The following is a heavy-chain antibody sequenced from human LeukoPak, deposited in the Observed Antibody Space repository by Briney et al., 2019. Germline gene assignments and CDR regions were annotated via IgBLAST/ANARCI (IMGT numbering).Heavy chain of an antibody. J-gene: IGHJ5*02. D-gene: IGHD6-6*01. CDR1: GYTFTSYD. CDR3: ARVGIAARWFDP. Sequence: ASVNVSCKASGYTFTSYDINWVRQATGQGLEWMGWMNPNSGNTGYAQKFQGRVTMTRNTSISTAYMELSSLRSEDTAVYYCARVGIAARWFDPWGQGTLVTVSS. V-gene: IGHV1-8*01. CDR2: MNPNSGNT.